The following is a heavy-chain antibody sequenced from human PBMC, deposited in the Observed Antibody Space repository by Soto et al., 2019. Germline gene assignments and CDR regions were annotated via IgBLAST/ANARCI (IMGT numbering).Heavy chain of an antibody. CDR3: ARDFIAAAGTPSWYSDL. D-gene: IGHD6-13*01. CDR1: GFTFSSYG. J-gene: IGHJ2*01. Sequence: QVQLVESGGGVVQPGRSLRLSCAASGFTFSSYGMHWVRQAPGKGLEWVAVIWYDGSNKYYADSVKGRFTISRDNSKNTLYLQMNSLRAEDTAVYYCARDFIAAAGTPSWYSDLWGRGTLVTVSS. V-gene: IGHV3-33*01. CDR2: IWYDGSNK.